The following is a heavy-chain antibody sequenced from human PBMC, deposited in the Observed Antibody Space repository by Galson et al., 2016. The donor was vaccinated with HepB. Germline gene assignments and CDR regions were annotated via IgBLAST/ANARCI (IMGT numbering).Heavy chain of an antibody. CDR2: IYDGGKT. D-gene: IGHD6-13*01. J-gene: IGHJ4*02. CDR3: AARPSHITAPGWAWGYDY. Sequence: SLRLSCAVSGFTVRSNYMSWVRQTPGKGLEWISVIYDGGKTYCADSVKGRFTISRDKSKDTLYLQMNSLRAEDTAVYYCAARPSHITAPGWAWGYDYWGQGTLVTVSS. V-gene: IGHV3-66*02. CDR1: GFTVRSNY.